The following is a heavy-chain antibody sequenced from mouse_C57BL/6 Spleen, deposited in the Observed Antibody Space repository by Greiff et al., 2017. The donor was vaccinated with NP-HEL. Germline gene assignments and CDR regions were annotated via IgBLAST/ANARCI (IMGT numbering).Heavy chain of an antibody. D-gene: IGHD2-3*01. CDR2: IYPRSGNT. CDR1: GYTFTSYG. CDR3: ARYDGYCPFAY. Sequence: QVQLQQSGAELARPGASVKLSCKASGYTFTSYGISWVKQRTGQGLEGIGEIYPRSGNTYYNEKFKGKATLTADKSSSTAYMELRSLTSEDSAVYFCARYDGYCPFAYWGQGTLVTVSA. V-gene: IGHV1-81*01. J-gene: IGHJ3*01.